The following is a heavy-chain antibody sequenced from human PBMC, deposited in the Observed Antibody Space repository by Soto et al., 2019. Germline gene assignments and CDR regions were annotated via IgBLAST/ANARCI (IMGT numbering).Heavy chain of an antibody. CDR2: INPNSGGT. V-gene: IGHV1-2*02. J-gene: IGHJ3*02. Sequence: ASVKVSCKASGYTFTGYYMHWVRQAPGQGLEWMGWINPNSGGTNYAQKFQGRVTMTRDTSISTAYMELSGLRSDDTAVYYCARDLAAPDAFDIWGQGTMVTVSS. CDR3: ARDLAAPDAFDI. D-gene: IGHD6-6*01. CDR1: GYTFTGYY.